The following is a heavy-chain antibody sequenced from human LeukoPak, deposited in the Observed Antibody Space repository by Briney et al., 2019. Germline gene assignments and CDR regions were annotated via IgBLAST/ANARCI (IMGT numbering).Heavy chain of an antibody. CDR2: IFYTGST. CDR1: GDSISTTSHY. Sequence: PSETLSLTCSVSGDSISTTSHYWAWIRQPPGKGLEWIGSIFYTGSTYYSPSLKSRVSISVDTSKNQFSLRVTSVTAADTAVYYCARDLRYYYGSGSYYFDYWGQGTLVTVSS. V-gene: IGHV4-39*07. J-gene: IGHJ4*02. CDR3: ARDLRYYYGSGSYYFDY. D-gene: IGHD3-10*01.